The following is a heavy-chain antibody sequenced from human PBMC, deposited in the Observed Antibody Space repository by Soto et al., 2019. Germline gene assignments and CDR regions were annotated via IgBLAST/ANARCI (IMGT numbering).Heavy chain of an antibody. CDR2: VYNDGSA. J-gene: IGHJ4*02. D-gene: IGHD6-6*01. CDR3: ARLVHDSRLNYLYFDH. Sequence: SETLSLTCDASGVSISSGNWWSWVRQPPGKGLEWIAEVYNDGSANYHPSLESRATISVDRSKNQFSLRLSSVTAADPGKYYCARLVHDSRLNYLYFDHWGQGTLVTVSS. CDR1: GVSISSGNW. V-gene: IGHV4-4*02.